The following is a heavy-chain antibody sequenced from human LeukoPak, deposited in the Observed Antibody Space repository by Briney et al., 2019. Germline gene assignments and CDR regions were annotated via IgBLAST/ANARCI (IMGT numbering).Heavy chain of an antibody. J-gene: IGHJ3*02. CDR3: ASLGAYCGGDCYVDAFDI. CDR2: INPNSGGT. D-gene: IGHD2-21*01. CDR1: GYTFTGYY. Sequence: ASVKVSCKASGYTFTGYYMHWVRQAPGQGLEWMGWINPNSGGTNYAQKFQGRVTMTRDTSISTAYMELSRLRSDDTAVYYCASLGAYCGGDCYVDAFDIWGQGTMVTVSS. V-gene: IGHV1-2*02.